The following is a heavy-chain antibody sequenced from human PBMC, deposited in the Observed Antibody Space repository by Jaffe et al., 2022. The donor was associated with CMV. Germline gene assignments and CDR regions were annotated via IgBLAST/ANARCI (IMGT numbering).Heavy chain of an antibody. CDR3: ARSQIGGSFQYYFDY. D-gene: IGHD1-26*01. J-gene: IGHJ4*02. Sequence: QVQLQQWGAGLLKPSETLSLTCAVYGGSFSGYYWSWIRQPPGKGLEWIGEINHSGSTNYNPSLKSRVTISVDTSKNQFSLKLSSVTAADTAVYYCARSQIGGSFQYYFDYWGQGTLVTVSS. V-gene: IGHV4-34*01. CDR1: GGSFSGYY. CDR2: INHSGST.